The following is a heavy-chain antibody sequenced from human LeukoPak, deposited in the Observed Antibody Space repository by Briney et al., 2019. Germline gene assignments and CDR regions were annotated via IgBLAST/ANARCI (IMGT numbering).Heavy chain of an antibody. CDR2: ISGSGGST. CDR3: AKHPVGATYYMDV. Sequence: GGSLRLSCAASGFTFSSYGMSWVRQAPGKGLEWVSAISGSGGSTYYADSVKGRFTISRDNSKNTLYLQMNSLRAEDTAVYYCAKHPVGATYYMDVWGKGTTVTISS. D-gene: IGHD1-26*01. J-gene: IGHJ6*03. V-gene: IGHV3-23*01. CDR1: GFTFSSYG.